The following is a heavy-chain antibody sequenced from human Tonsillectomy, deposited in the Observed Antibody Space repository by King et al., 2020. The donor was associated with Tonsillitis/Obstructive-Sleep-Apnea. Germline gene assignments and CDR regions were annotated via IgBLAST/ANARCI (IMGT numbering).Heavy chain of an antibody. J-gene: IGHJ6*03. D-gene: IGHD3-16*01. Sequence: VQLVESGGGLVQPGGSLRLSCAASGFTFSSYWMHWVRQVPGKGLVWVSRINSDGSSTSYADSVKGVFTISRDNLKNTLYLQMNSLRAEDTAVYYGARDGLDYIGYYYYYMDAWGKGTPVTVSS. CDR2: INSDGSST. CDR3: ARDGLDYIGYYYYYMDA. V-gene: IGHV3-74*01. CDR1: GFTFSSYW.